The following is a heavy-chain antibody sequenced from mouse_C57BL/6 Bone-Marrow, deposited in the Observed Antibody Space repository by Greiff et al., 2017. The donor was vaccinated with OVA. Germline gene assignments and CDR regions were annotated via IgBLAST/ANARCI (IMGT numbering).Heavy chain of an antibody. CDR2: IYPRSGNT. D-gene: IGHD4-1*01. J-gene: IGHJ2*01. V-gene: IGHV1-81*01. Sequence: QVQLKESGAELARPGASVKLSCKASGYTFTSYGISWVKQRTGQGLEWIGEIYPRSGNTYYNEKFKGKATLTADKSSSTAYMELRSLTSEDSAVYFCAMLTGTDYFDYWGQGTTLTVSS. CDR3: AMLTGTDYFDY. CDR1: GYTFTSYG.